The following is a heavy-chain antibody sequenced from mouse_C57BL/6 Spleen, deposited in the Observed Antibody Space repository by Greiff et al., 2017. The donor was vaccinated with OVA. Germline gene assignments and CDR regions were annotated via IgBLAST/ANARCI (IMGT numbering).Heavy chain of an antibody. J-gene: IGHJ4*01. CDR3: VRDYGRAMDY. D-gene: IGHD2-4*01. V-gene: IGHV10-1*01. Sequence: DAGGGLVQPKGSLKLSCAASGFSFNTYAMNWVRQAPGKGLEWVARIRSKSNNYATYYADSVKDRFTISRDDSESMLYLQMNNLKTEDTAMYYCVRDYGRAMDYWGQGTSVTVSS. CDR1: GFSFNTYA. CDR2: IRSKSNNYAT.